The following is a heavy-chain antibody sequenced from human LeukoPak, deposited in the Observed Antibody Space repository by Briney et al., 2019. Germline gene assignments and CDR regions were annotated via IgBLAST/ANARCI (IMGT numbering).Heavy chain of an antibody. V-gene: IGHV4-59*08. CDR1: GGSVSSYY. CDR3: ATDFWSGTNIIDY. CDR2: ISQIETT. J-gene: IGHJ4*02. D-gene: IGHD3-3*01. Sequence: SETLSLTCSVSGGSVSSYYWSWVRQTPGKGLEWIGYISQIETTDYGPSLKSRVTMSLDTSKNQFSLKLSSVAAADTAVYYCATDFWSGTNIIDYWGQGTLVTVSS.